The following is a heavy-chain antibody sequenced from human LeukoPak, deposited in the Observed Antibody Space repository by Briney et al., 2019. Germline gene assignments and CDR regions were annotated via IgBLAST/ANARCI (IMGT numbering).Heavy chain of an antibody. CDR3: ARPGFPCYYDSSGYYNWFDP. CDR1: GGTFSSYA. V-gene: IGHV1-69*04. CDR2: IIPILGIA. Sequence: ASVKVSCKASGGTFSSYAISWVRQAPGQGLEWMGRIIPILGIANYAQKFQGRVTITADKSTSTAYMELSSLRSEDTAVYYCARPGFPCYYDSSGYYNWFDPWGQGTLVTVSS. D-gene: IGHD3-22*01. J-gene: IGHJ5*02.